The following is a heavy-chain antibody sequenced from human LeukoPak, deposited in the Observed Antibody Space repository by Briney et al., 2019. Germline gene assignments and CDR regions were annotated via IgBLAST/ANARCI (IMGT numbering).Heavy chain of an antibody. V-gene: IGHV4-61*02. CDR3: ARPYCSSTSCPPARSYNWFDP. CDR2: IYSTGST. J-gene: IGHJ5*02. Sequence: PSETLSLTCTVSGGSISSGGHYWSWIRQPAGKGLEYLGRIYSTGSTNYNPSLRSRVTISADTSKNHFSLKLSSVTAADTAVYYCARPYCSSTSCPPARSYNWFDPWGQGTLVTVSS. D-gene: IGHD2-2*01. CDR1: GGSISSGGHY.